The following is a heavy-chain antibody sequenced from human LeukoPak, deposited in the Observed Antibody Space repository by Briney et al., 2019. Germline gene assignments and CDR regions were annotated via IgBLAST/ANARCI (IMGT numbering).Heavy chain of an antibody. V-gene: IGHV3-74*01. D-gene: IGHD1-26*01. CDR2: IKSDGSST. Sequence: GGSLRLSCAASGSTFSRYWMHWVRQAPGKGLVWVSCIKSDGSSTSIADSAKARFTISRDNAKNTVYLQMNSLRAEDTAVYYCVRDNRSYNFDYWGQGTLVTVSS. CDR1: GSTFSRYW. J-gene: IGHJ4*02. CDR3: VRDNRSYNFDY.